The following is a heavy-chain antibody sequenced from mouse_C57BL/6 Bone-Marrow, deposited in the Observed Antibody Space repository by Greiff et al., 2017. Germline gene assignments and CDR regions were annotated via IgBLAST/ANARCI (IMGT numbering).Heavy chain of an antibody. CDR3: AREEPYGTPLGFAY. CDR2: IDPSDSYT. D-gene: IGHD2-1*01. Sequence: QVQLQQPGAELVMPGASVKLSCKASGYTFTSYWMHWVKQRPGQGLEWIGEIDPSDSYTNYNKKFKGKSTLTVDKSSSTAYMQLSSLTSEASAVYYCAREEPYGTPLGFAYWGQGTLVTVSA. J-gene: IGHJ3*01. CDR1: GYTFTSYW. V-gene: IGHV1-69*01.